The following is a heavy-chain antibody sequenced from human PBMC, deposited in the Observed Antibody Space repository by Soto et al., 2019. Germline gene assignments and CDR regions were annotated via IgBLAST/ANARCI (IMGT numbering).Heavy chain of an antibody. D-gene: IGHD2-2*02. J-gene: IGHJ5*02. Sequence: GASVKVSCKASGGTFSSYAISWVRQAPGQGLEWMGGIIPIFGTANYAQKFQGRVTITADESTSTAYMELSSLRSEDTAVYYCARGADIVLVPAAIYWFDPWGQGTLVTVSS. CDR2: IIPIFGTA. CDR3: ARGADIVLVPAAIYWFDP. CDR1: GGTFSSYA. V-gene: IGHV1-69*13.